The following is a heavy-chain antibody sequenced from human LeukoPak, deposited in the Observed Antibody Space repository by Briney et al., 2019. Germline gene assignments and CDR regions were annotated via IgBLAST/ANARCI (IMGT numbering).Heavy chain of an antibody. CDR1: GYTFTSYA. CDR3: ARDVYYDILTGYRPYYYYGMDV. J-gene: IGHJ6*02. D-gene: IGHD3-9*01. Sequence: ASVKVSCTASGYTFTSYAMRWVRQAPGQRLEWMGWINAGNGNTKYSQKFQGRVTITRDTSASTAYMELSSLRSEDTAVYYCARDVYYDILTGYRPYYYYGMDVWGQGTTVTVSS. CDR2: INAGNGNT. V-gene: IGHV1-3*01.